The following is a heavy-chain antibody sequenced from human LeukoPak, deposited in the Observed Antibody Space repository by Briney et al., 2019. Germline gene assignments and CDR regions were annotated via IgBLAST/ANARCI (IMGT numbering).Heavy chain of an antibody. CDR3: AKGGYCSSTSCYTSPDY. J-gene: IGHJ4*02. V-gene: IGHV3-66*01. D-gene: IGHD2-2*02. Sequence: SGGSLRLSCAASGFTVTSSYMNWVRQAPGKGLEWVSIVYSDGTTYYADSVKGRFTISRDNSKNTLYLQMNSLRAEDTAVYYCAKGGYCSSTSCYTSPDYWGQGTLVTVSS. CDR1: GFTVTSSY. CDR2: VYSDGTT.